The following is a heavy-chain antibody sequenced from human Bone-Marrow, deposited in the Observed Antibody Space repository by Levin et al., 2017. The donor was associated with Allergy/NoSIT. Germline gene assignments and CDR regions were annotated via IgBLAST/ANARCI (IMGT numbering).Heavy chain of an antibody. J-gene: IGHJ2*01. V-gene: IGHV3-15*01. CDR2: IKSKTDGGTT. D-gene: IGHD6-13*01. CDR3: TTGTGIAAAGQYWYFDL. CDR1: GFTFSNAW. Sequence: SCAASGFTFSNAWMSWVRQAPGKGLEWVGRIKSKTDGGTTDYAAPVKGRFTISRDDSKNTLYLQMNSLKTEDTAVYYCTTGTGIAAAGQYWYFDLWGRGTLVTVSS.